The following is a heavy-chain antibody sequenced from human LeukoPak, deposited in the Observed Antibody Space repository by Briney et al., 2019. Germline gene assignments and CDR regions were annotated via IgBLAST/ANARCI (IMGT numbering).Heavy chain of an antibody. V-gene: IGHV3-21*01. CDR3: ARDRRAAAGGNWFDP. Sequence: GGSLRLSCAASGFTFSNYGMHWARQAPGKGLEWVSSISSSSSYIYYADSVKGRFTISRDNAKNSLYLQMNSLRAEDTAVYYCARDRRAAAGGNWFDPWGQGTLVTVSS. J-gene: IGHJ5*02. CDR2: ISSSSSYI. D-gene: IGHD6-13*01. CDR1: GFTFSNYG.